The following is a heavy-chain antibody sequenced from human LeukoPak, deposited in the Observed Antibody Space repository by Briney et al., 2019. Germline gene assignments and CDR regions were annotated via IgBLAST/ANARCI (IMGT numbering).Heavy chain of an antibody. V-gene: IGHV3-48*01. J-gene: IGHJ4*02. Sequence: GGSLRLSCAASGFTFSSYSMNWVRQAPGKGLEWVSYISSSSSTIYYADSVKGRFTISRDNSKNTLYLQMNSLRAEDTAVYYCAKNLPPTYYYDSSGYSVVDYWGQGTLVTVSS. CDR1: GFTFSSYS. CDR3: AKNLPPTYYYDSSGYSVVDY. D-gene: IGHD3-22*01. CDR2: ISSSSSTI.